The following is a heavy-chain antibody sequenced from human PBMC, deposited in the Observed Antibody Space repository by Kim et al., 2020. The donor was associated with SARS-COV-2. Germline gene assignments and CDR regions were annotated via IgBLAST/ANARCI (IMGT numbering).Heavy chain of an antibody. D-gene: IGHD5-18*01. V-gene: IGHV4-39*07. Sequence: SETLSLTCTVSGGSIRSGNYYWGWIRQPPGKGLEWIGSISYSGSTYYNPSLKSRVTISVDTSKNQFSLRLNSVTAADTAVFYCARATRGYSYGYSYYFDYWGQGTLVTVSS. CDR3: ARATRGYSYGYSYYFDY. CDR2: ISYSGST. CDR1: GGSIRSGNYY. J-gene: IGHJ4*02.